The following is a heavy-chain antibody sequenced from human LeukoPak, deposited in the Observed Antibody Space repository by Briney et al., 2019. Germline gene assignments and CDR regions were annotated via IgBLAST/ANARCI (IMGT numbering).Heavy chain of an antibody. CDR2: ISGSGGST. V-gene: IGHV3-23*01. Sequence: GGSLRLSCAASGFTFSSYGMSWVRQAPGKGLEWVSAISGSGGSTFYADSVKGRFTISRDNSKNTLYLQMNSLRAEDTAVYYCAKGSRPGYSYGPREYYYYMDVWGKGTMVTVSS. CDR1: GFTFSSYG. D-gene: IGHD5-18*01. CDR3: AKGSRPGYSYGPREYYYYMDV. J-gene: IGHJ6*03.